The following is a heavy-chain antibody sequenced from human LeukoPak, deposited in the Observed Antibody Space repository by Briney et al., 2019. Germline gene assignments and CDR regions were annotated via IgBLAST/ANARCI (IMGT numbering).Heavy chain of an antibody. Sequence: GGSLRLSCAASGFTIGPYAMYWVRQGPGRGLEWVSVIKADGSGTFYADSVRGRFTTSRDNSKNSLYLQMNSLTSEDTALYYCATWAFYHNLDVWGQGTTVSVSS. CDR1: GFTIGPYA. J-gene: IGHJ6*02. D-gene: IGHD2/OR15-2a*01. CDR3: ATWAFYHNLDV. V-gene: IGHV3-43*02. CDR2: IKADGSGT.